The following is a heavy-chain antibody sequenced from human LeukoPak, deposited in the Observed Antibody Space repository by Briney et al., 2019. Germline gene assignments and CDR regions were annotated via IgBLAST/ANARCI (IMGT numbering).Heavy chain of an antibody. V-gene: IGHV3-15*01. CDR3: TTDTYGGYLDY. CDR1: GFTFGNAW. Sequence: GGSLRLSCAASGFTFGNAWMSWVRQAPGKGLEWVGRIQSKTDGGTTDYAAPVKGRSTISRDDSKNTLHLQMNSLKTEDTAVYYCTTDTYGGYLDYWGQGTLVTVSS. D-gene: IGHD2-15*01. CDR2: IQSKTDGGTT. J-gene: IGHJ4*02.